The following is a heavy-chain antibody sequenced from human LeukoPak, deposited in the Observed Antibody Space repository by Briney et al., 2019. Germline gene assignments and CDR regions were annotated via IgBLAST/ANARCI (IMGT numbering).Heavy chain of an antibody. V-gene: IGHV5-51*01. D-gene: IGHD2-2*01. Sequence: GESLKISCEASGYSFTTYWIGWVRPMPGKGLEWMGIIYPGDSDTRYSPSFQGQVTISADKSISTAYLQWSSLRASDTAVYYCARRTTSSSPPDYWGQGTLVTVSS. CDR3: ARRTTSSSPPDY. CDR1: GYSFTTYW. J-gene: IGHJ4*02. CDR2: IYPGDSDT.